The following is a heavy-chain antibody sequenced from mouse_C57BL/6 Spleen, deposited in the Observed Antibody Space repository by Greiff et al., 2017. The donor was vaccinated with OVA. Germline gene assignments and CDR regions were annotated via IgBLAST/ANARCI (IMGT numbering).Heavy chain of an antibody. CDR1: GYTFTDYY. CDR2: IYPGSGNT. V-gene: IGHV1-76*01. J-gene: IGHJ2*01. CDR3: AREGTTVVATGYFDY. D-gene: IGHD1-1*01. Sequence: VQLVESGAELVRPGASVKLSCKASGYTFTDYYINWVKQRPGQGLEWIARIYPGSGNTYYNEKFKGKATLTAEKSSSTAYMQLSSLTSEDSAVYFCAREGTTVVATGYFDYWGQGTTLTVSS.